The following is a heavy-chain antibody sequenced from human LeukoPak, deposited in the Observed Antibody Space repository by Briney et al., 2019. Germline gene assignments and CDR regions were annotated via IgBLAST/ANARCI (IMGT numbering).Heavy chain of an antibody. V-gene: IGHV1-2*02. CDR3: ARPLYYYDSSGYYSKGLLGN. J-gene: IGHJ4*02. CDR2: INPNSGGT. Sequence: WASVKVSCKASGYTFTGYYMHWVRQAPGQGLEWMGWINPNSGGTNYAQKFQGRVTITRDTSISTAYMELSRLRSDDTAVYYCARPLYYYDSSGYYSKGLLGNWGQGTLVTVSS. D-gene: IGHD3-22*01. CDR1: GYTFTGYY.